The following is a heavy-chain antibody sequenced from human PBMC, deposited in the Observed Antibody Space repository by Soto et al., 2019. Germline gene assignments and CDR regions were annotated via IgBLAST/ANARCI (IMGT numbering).Heavy chain of an antibody. CDR2: INPDSGGT. D-gene: IGHD3-10*02. CDR3: ATLYYDVDNPEAFDI. V-gene: IGHV1-2*02. Sequence: ASVKVSCKASGYAFTDYYMHWVRQAPGQGLEWMGWINPDSGGTNYAQKFQGRVTMTRDTSISTGYLQLSRLRSDDTAVYYCATLYYDVDNPEAFDIWGQGTTVTVSS. J-gene: IGHJ3*02. CDR1: GYAFTDYY.